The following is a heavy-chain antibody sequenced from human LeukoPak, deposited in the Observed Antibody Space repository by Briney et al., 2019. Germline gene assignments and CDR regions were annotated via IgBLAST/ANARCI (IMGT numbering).Heavy chain of an antibody. V-gene: IGHV4-39*07. CDR3: ARGPSGSYSRWFGF. J-gene: IGHJ4*02. D-gene: IGHD1-26*01. Sequence: PSETLSLTCTVSGGSISSSSYYWGWIRQPPGKGLEWIGTIDYSGNTHYNPSLKSRVTISVDTSKNQFSLKLTSVTAADTAVYYCARGPSGSYSRWFGFWGQGTLVTVSS. CDR2: IDYSGNT. CDR1: GGSISSSSYY.